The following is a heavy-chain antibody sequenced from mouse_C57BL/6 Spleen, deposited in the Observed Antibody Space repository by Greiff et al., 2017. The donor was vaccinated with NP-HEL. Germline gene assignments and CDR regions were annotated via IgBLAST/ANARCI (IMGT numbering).Heavy chain of an antibody. V-gene: IGHV7-3*01. CDR1: GFTFTDYY. D-gene: IGHD1-1*01. J-gene: IGHJ4*01. CDR2: IRNKANGYTT. Sequence: EVQRVESGGGLVQPGGSLSLSCAASGFTFTDYYMSWVRQPPGKALEWLGFIRNKANGYTTEYSASVKGRFTISRDNSQSILYLQMNALRAEDSATYYCARSYYGSWEYYAMDYWGQGTSVTVSS. CDR3: ARSYYGSWEYYAMDY.